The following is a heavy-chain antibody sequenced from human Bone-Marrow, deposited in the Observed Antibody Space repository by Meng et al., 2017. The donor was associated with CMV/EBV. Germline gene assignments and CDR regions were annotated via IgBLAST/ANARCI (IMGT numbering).Heavy chain of an antibody. V-gene: IGHV4-34*01. CDR1: GGSFSGYY. CDR2: INHSGST. Sequence: SETLSLTCAVYGGSFSGYYWSWIRQPPGKGLEWIGEINHSGSTNCNPSLKSRVTISVDTSKNQFSLKLSSVTAADTAVYYCARGRRGSIVVVPAAIGHNWFDPWGQGTLVTVSS. D-gene: IGHD2-2*02. J-gene: IGHJ5*02. CDR3: ARGRRGSIVVVPAAIGHNWFDP.